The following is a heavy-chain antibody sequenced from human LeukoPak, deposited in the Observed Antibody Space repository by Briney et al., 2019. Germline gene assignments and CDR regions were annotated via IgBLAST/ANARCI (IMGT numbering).Heavy chain of an antibody. CDR3: AKAGYCSGGSCYDYMDV. Sequence: HSGGSLGLSCAASGFTFDDYTMHWVRQAPGKGLEWVSLISWDGGSTYYADSVKGRFTISRDNSKNSLYLQMNSLRTEDTALYYCAKAGYCSGGSCYDYMDVWGKGTTVTVSS. D-gene: IGHD2-15*01. CDR2: ISWDGGST. V-gene: IGHV3-43*01. J-gene: IGHJ6*03. CDR1: GFTFDDYT.